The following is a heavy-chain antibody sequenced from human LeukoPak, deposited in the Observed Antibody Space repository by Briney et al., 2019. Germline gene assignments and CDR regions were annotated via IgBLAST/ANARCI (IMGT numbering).Heavy chain of an antibody. CDR2: INPNSGGT. CDR1: GYTFTGCY. CDR3: ARAGEDYSNDAFDI. D-gene: IGHD5-12*01. J-gene: IGHJ3*02. Sequence: ASVKVSCKASGYTFTGCYMYWVRQAPGQGLEWMGWINPNSGGTNYAQKFQGRVTMTRDTSISTAYMELSRLRSDDTAVYYCARAGEDYSNDAFDIWGQGTMVTVSS. V-gene: IGHV1-2*02.